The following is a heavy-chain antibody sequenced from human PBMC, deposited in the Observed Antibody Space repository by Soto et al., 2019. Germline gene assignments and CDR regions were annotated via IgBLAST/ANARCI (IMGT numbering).Heavy chain of an antibody. D-gene: IGHD3-22*01. V-gene: IGHV4-59*01. CDR3: ARAYYYDSSGYPYYFDY. CDR1: GGSIGSYY. Sequence: PSETLSLTCTVSGGSIGSYYWSWIRQPPGKGLEWIGYIYYSGSTNYNPSLKSRVTISVDTSKNQFSLKLSSVTAADTAVYYCARAYYYDSSGYPYYFDYWGQGTLVTVSS. CDR2: IYYSGST. J-gene: IGHJ4*02.